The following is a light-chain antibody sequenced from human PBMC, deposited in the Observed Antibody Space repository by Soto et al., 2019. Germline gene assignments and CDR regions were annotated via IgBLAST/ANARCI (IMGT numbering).Light chain of an antibody. CDR2: RAS. CDR3: QKYDTSPHT. V-gene: IGKV1-5*03. CDR1: QSINTW. J-gene: IGKJ2*01. Sequence: DIQMTQSPSTMYASVGDTVTISCRANQSINTWLAWYQQKPGEAPKLLIYRASNLQSGVPSRFSGSGSGTEFTLAIRGLQPDDIATYYCQKYDTSPHTFGPGTKLQIK.